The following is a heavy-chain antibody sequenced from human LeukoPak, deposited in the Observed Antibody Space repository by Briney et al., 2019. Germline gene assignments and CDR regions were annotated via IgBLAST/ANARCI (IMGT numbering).Heavy chain of an antibody. CDR1: GYTFTSYG. J-gene: IGHJ3*02. Sequence: ASVKVSCKASGYTFTSYGISWVRQAPGQGLEWMGWISAYNGNTNYAQKLQGRVTMTTDTSTSTAYMELRSLRSDDTAVYYCARDTHTISGVVINAFDIWGQGTMVTVSS. CDR3: ARDTHTISGVVINAFDI. D-gene: IGHD3-3*01. CDR2: ISAYNGNT. V-gene: IGHV1-18*01.